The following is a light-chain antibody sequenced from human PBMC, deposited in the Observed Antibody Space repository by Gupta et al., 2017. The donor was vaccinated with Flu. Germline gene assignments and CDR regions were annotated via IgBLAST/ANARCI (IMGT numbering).Light chain of an antibody. CDR3: QHYGSSLWT. CDR2: GAS. V-gene: IGKV3-20*01. CDR1: QSVTSSY. Sequence: EIVLTQSPGTLSLSPGERATLSCRASQSVTSSYLAWYQQKPGQAPRLLIYGASSRATGVPDRFSGGGSVTDFTLTISRLEPEDFAVYYCQHYGSSLWTFGQGTKVEIK. J-gene: IGKJ1*01.